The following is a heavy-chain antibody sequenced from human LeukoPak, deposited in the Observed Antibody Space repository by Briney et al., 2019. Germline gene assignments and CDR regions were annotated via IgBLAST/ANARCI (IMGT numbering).Heavy chain of an antibody. Sequence: GGSLRLSCVASGFTFSSYSMNWVRQAPGKGLEWVSSISSSSSYIYYADSVKGRFTISRENAKKSLYLQMNSLRAEDTAVYYCARDRTTVTSHYYYYYMDVWGKGTTVTVSS. CDR3: ARDRTTVTSHYYYYYMDV. V-gene: IGHV3-21*01. CDR2: ISSSSSYI. CDR1: GFTFSSYS. J-gene: IGHJ6*03. D-gene: IGHD4-17*01.